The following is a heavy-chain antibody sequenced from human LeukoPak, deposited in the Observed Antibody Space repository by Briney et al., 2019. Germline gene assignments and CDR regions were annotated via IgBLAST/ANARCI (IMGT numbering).Heavy chain of an antibody. D-gene: IGHD5-12*01. CDR3: AIDSGYDNFDY. CDR2: INHSGST. J-gene: IGHJ4*02. Sequence: SETLSLTCAVYGGSFSGYYWSWIRQPPGKGLEWIGEINHSGSTNYNLSLKSRVTISVDTSKNQFSLKLSSVTAADTAVYYCAIDSGYDNFDYWGQGTLVTASS. V-gene: IGHV4-34*01. CDR1: GGSFSGYY.